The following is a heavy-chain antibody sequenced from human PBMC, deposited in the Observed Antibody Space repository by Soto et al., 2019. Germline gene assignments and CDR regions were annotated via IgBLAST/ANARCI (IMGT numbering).Heavy chain of an antibody. J-gene: IGHJ6*02. D-gene: IGHD3-16*01. CDR1: GGTFSSHA. Sequence: GASVKVSCKASGGTFSSHAISWVRQAPGQGLERMGGIITFFKATNYAQKFQGRITITADDSTSTAYMDLYSLRSEDTAVYYCARDVSVNYYDGTFSYYAMDVWGQGTTVTVSS. CDR3: ARDVSVNYYDGTFSYYAMDV. V-gene: IGHV1-69*13. CDR2: IITFFKAT.